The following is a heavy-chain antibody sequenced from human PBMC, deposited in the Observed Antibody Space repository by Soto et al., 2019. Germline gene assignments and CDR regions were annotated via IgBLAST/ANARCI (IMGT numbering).Heavy chain of an antibody. Sequence: QVQLVKSGGGVIQSGRSLRLSCAGSGFPFTSYGMHWVREGPDKGLEWVAVISYDGSDKYYADSVKGRFTISRDNSKNMLYLQMNSLRPEDTALYYCVGGQYYFDYRGQGTLVIVSS. CDR1: GFPFTSYG. CDR3: VGGQYYFDY. V-gene: IGHV3-30*03. J-gene: IGHJ4*02. CDR2: ISYDGSDK. D-gene: IGHD3-10*01.